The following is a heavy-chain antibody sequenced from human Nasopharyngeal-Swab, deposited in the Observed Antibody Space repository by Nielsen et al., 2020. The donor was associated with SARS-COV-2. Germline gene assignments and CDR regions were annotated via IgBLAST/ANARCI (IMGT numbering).Heavy chain of an antibody. CDR1: GFTFSGYA. V-gene: IGHV3-64*01. D-gene: IGHD2-21*01. CDR2: ISSDGRST. CDR3: ARERCGGDCYSDY. Sequence: GGSLRPSCAASGFTFSGYAMYWVRQAPGKGLEYVSLISSDGRSTYYANSMKGKFTVSRDNSKNTLYLQMGSLRAEDMAVYYCARERCGGDCYSDYWGQGTLVTVSS. J-gene: IGHJ4*02.